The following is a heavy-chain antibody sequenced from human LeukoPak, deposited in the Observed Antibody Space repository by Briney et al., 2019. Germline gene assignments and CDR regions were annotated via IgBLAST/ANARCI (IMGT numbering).Heavy chain of an antibody. V-gene: IGHV3-23*01. J-gene: IGHJ4*02. CDR3: ARWGFRGSGSYYNVEDY. CDR1: GFTFSSYA. Sequence: GGSLRLSCAASGFTFSSYAMSWVRQAPGKGLEWVSAISGSGGSTYYADSVKGRFTISRDNAKNSLYLQMNSLRAEDTAVYYCARWGFRGSGSYYNVEDYWGQGTLVTVSS. CDR2: ISGSGGST. D-gene: IGHD3-10*01.